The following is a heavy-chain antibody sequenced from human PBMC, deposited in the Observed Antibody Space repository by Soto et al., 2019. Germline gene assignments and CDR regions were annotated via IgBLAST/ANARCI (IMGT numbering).Heavy chain of an antibody. D-gene: IGHD3-9*01. CDR1: GFTFSNAW. CDR3: ARDRHYDILTADYYYYGMAV. V-gene: IGHV3-23*01. Sequence: GGSLRLSCAASGFTFSNAWMSWVRQAPGRGLEWVSAISGSGGSTYYADSVKGRFTISRDNSKNTLYLQMNSLRAEDTAVYYCARDRHYDILTADYYYYGMAVPGQRTTVTVSS. J-gene: IGHJ6*02. CDR2: ISGSGGST.